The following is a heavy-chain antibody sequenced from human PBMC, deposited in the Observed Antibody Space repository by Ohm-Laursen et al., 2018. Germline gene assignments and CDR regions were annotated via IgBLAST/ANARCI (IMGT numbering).Heavy chain of an antibody. J-gene: IGHJ4*02. CDR3: ARLKRNRDYDDYLPEDY. V-gene: IGHV4-39*01. CDR1: GGSISSSSYY. D-gene: IGHD4-17*01. Sequence: SDTLSLTCTVSGGSISSSSYYWGWIRQPPGKGLEWIGSISYSGSTYYNPSLKSRVTISVDTSKNQFFLKLSSVTAADTAVYYCARLKRNRDYDDYLPEDYWGQGTLVTVSS. CDR2: ISYSGST.